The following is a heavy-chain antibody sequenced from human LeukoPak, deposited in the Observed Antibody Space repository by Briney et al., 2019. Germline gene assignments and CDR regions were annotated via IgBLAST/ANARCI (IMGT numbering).Heavy chain of an antibody. CDR2: INPNSGGT. D-gene: IGHD3-3*01. CDR1: GGTFSSYA. V-gene: IGHV1-2*02. Sequence: ASVKVSCKASGGTFSSYAISWVRQAPGQGLEWMGWINPNSGGTNYAQKFQGRVTMTRDTSISTAYMELSRLRSDDTAVYYCARGNEYYDFWSGYHYFDYWGQGTLVTVSS. J-gene: IGHJ4*02. CDR3: ARGNEYYDFWSGYHYFDY.